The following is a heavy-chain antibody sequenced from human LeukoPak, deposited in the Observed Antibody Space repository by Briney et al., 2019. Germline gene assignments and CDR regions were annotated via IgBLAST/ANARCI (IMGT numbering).Heavy chain of an antibody. D-gene: IGHD6-19*01. CDR2: INSDGSSA. CDR1: GFTFSSYW. V-gene: IGHV3-74*01. CDR3: AKDGSSGWTIYYFDY. J-gene: IGHJ4*02. Sequence: GGSLRLSCAASGFTFSSYWMHWVRQAPGKGLVWVSRINSDGSSATYADSVEGRFTISRDNAKNTLYLQMNSLRAEDTAVYYCAKDGSSGWTIYYFDYWGQGTLVTVSS.